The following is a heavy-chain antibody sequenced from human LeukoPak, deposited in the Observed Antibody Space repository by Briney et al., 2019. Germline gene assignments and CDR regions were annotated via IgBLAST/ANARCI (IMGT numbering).Heavy chain of an antibody. CDR3: ARYPSRSRPPTLLCYYYYMDV. D-gene: IGHD6-6*01. CDR2: INHSGST. V-gene: IGHV4-34*01. CDR1: GGSFSGYY. Sequence: KTSETLSLTCAVYGGSFSGYYWSWIRQPPGKGLEWIGEINHSGSTSYNPSLKSRVTISVDTSKNQFSLKLSSVAAADTAVYYCARYPSRSRPPTLLCYYYYMDVWGKGTTVTVPS. J-gene: IGHJ6*03.